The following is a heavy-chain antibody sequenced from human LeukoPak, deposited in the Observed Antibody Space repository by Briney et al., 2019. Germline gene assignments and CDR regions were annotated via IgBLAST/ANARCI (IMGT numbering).Heavy chain of an antibody. Sequence: SETLSLTCTVSGGSISSYYWSWIRQPPGKGLEWIGYIYYSGSTNYNPSLKSRVTISVDTSKNQFSLKLSSVTAADTAVYYCARATQYYDILTGYPLAVYYFDYWGQGTLATVSS. CDR2: IYYSGST. D-gene: IGHD3-9*01. CDR1: GGSISSYY. V-gene: IGHV4-59*01. CDR3: ARATQYYDILTGYPLAVYYFDY. J-gene: IGHJ4*02.